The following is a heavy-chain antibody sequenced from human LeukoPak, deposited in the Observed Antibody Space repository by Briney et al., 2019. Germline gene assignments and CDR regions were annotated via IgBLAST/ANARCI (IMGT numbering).Heavy chain of an antibody. J-gene: IGHJ6*03. D-gene: IGHD2-2*01. CDR2: IYTSGST. CDR3: ARQREIIVPAAIYYYYYMDV. CDR1: GGSISSYY. V-gene: IGHV4-4*09. Sequence: SETLSLTCTVSGGSISSYYWSWIRQPPGKGLEWIGYIYTSGSTNYNPSLKSRVTISVDTSKNQFSLKLSSVTAADTAVYYCARQREIIVPAAIYYYYYMDVWGKGTTVTVSS.